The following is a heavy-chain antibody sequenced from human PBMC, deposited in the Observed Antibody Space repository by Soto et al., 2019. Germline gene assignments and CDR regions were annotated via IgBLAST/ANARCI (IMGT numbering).Heavy chain of an antibody. D-gene: IGHD3-10*01. Sequence: EVQLLESGGGLVQPGGSLRLSCAASGFTFSSYAMSWVRQAPGKGLEWVSAISGSGGSTYYADSVKGRFTISRDNSKNTLYLQMNSLRAEDTAVYYCAKCSSGSGGYYYYGMDVWGQGTTVTVSS. V-gene: IGHV3-23*01. J-gene: IGHJ6*02. CDR3: AKCSSGSGGYYYYGMDV. CDR2: ISGSGGST. CDR1: GFTFSSYA.